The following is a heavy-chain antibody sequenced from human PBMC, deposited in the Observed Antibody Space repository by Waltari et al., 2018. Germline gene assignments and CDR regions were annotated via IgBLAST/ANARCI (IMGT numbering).Heavy chain of an antibody. CDR1: GFTFSSYG. D-gene: IGHD3-22*01. V-gene: IGHV3-30*02. J-gene: IGHJ4*02. Sequence: QVQLVESGGGVVQPGGYLRLYCAASGFTFSSYGMHWVRQAPGKGLEWVAFIRYDGSNKYYADSVKGRFTSSRDNSKNTLYLQMNSLRAEDTAVYYCAKGYYYDSSGYPDYWGQGTLVTVSS. CDR2: IRYDGSNK. CDR3: AKGYYYDSSGYPDY.